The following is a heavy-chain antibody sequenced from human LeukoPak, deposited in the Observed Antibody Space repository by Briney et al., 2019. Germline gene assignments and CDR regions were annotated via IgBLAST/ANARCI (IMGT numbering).Heavy chain of an antibody. CDR1: GFTFSSYA. CDR2: ISSSSSYI. V-gene: IGHV3-21*01. J-gene: IGHJ4*02. Sequence: GGSLRLSCAASGFTFSSYAMSWVRQAPGKGLEWVSSISSSSSYIYYADSVKGRFTISRDNAKNSLYLQMNSLRAEDTAVYYCVKLLWFGDGTFDYWGQGTLVTVSS. CDR3: VKLLWFGDGTFDY. D-gene: IGHD3-10*01.